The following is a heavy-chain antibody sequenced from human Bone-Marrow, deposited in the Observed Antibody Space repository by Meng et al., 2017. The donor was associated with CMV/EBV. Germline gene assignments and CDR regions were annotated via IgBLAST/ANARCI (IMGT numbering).Heavy chain of an antibody. J-gene: IGHJ4*02. CDR1: GGTFSSYT. CDR2: IIPILGIA. CDR3: ARVEERRGYSSS. D-gene: IGHD6-13*01. V-gene: IGHV1-69*02. Sequence: SVKVSCKASGGTFSSYTISWVRQAPGQGLEWMGRIIPILGIANYAQKFQGRVTITADKSTSTAYMELSSLRSEDTAVYYCARVEERRGYSSSWGQGTLVAVSS.